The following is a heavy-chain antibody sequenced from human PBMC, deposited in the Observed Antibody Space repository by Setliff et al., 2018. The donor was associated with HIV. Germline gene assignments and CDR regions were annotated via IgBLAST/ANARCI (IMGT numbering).Heavy chain of an antibody. CDR2: YYNGGT. Sequence: SETLSLTCTVSGASINSHYWNWVRQSPAQGLEWIGYYYNGGTSYNPSLQSRVTISVDTPKNQFSLHLNSVTAADTAVYYCARKEKGGAFDIWGLGTLVTVSS. CDR1: GASINSHY. CDR3: ARKEKGGAFDI. J-gene: IGHJ3*02. V-gene: IGHV4-59*11.